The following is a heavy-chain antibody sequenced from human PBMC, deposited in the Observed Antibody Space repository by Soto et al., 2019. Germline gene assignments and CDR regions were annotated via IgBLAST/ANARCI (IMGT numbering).Heavy chain of an antibody. D-gene: IGHD3-10*01. CDR1: GFTLSGRS. CDR3: ARGWFGPDV. J-gene: IGHJ6*04. V-gene: IGHV3-74*01. Sequence: EVQLLETGGGLVQPGGSLRLSCAASGFTLSGRSMHWVRQSPGKGLVWGSGIDNAGTDSTYADSVKGRFTSSKDNANNMLYLQMNSLRVEDTAVYYCARGWFGPDVWGKGTTVTVSS. CDR2: IDNAGTDS.